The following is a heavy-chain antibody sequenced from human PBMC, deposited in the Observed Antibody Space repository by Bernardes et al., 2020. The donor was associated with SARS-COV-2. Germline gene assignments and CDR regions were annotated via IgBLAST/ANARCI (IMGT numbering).Heavy chain of an antibody. CDR1: GFTFSIYW. V-gene: IGHV3-74*01. D-gene: IGHD3-10*01. CDR2: INSDATNT. Sequence: GGSLRLCCAASGFTFSIYWMHWVRQAPGKGLVWVSHINSDATNTTYADSVKGRFTISRDNAQNTLYLQLDSLRAEDTAIYYCARGLSRGLYFFDFWGQGTLVTVSS. CDR3: ARGLSRGLYFFDF. J-gene: IGHJ4*02.